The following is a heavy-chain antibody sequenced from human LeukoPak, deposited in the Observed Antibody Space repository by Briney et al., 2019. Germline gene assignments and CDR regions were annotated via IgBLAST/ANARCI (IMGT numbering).Heavy chain of an antibody. Sequence: QAGGSLRLSCAASGFTFSSYGMSWVRQAPGKGLEWVANIKQDGSEKYYVDSVKGRFTISRDNAKNSLYLQMNSLRAEDTAVYYCARVLSSSWYHYFDYWGQGTLVTVSS. CDR3: ARVLSSSWYHYFDY. CDR1: GFTFSSYG. J-gene: IGHJ4*02. D-gene: IGHD6-13*01. CDR2: IKQDGSEK. V-gene: IGHV3-7*01.